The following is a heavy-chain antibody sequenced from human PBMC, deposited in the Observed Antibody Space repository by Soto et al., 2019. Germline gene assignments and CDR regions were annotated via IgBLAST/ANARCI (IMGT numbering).Heavy chain of an antibody. CDR1: GDSISIYY. J-gene: IGHJ6*02. CDR3: ARLERTVTGYYSYYAVDV. CDR2: IYNSGFT. V-gene: IGHV4-59*01. Sequence: PSETLSLTCTVSGDSISIYYWSWIRQPPGKGLEWIGHIYNSGFTNYNPSLEGRVTISVDTSRNYFSLKVRSVTTADTAVYYCARLERTVTGYYSYYAVDVWGQGTTVTVTS. D-gene: IGHD4-17*01.